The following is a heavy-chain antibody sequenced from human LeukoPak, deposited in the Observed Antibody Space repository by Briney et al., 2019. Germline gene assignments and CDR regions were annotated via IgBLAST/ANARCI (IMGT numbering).Heavy chain of an antibody. V-gene: IGHV3-48*03. CDR3: ARGGYCSGTICYVFNAFDI. D-gene: IGHD2-2*01. CDR2: ISSSTSGSTI. J-gene: IGHJ3*02. CDR1: GFTFSSHE. Sequence: QSGGSLRLSCAASGFTFSSHEMNWVRQAPGRGVEWVSYISSSTSGSTIYYADSVKGRFTISRDNAKNSLYLQLNSLRAEDTAVYYCARGGYCSGTICYVFNAFDIWGQGTMVTVSS.